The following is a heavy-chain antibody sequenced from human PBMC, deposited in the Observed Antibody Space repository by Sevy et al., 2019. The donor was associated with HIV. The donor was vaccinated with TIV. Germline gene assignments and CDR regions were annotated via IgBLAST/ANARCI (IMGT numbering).Heavy chain of an antibody. CDR2: VSRGGYTI. D-gene: IGHD2-21*02. CDR1: GFIFSDYY. J-gene: IGHJ4*02. V-gene: IGHV3-11*01. Sequence: GGSLRLSCAASGFIFSDYYMAWVRQAPGKGLEWISYVSRGGYTIYYADSVEGRFSISRDDAKDSLFLQMDSLRAEDTAFYYCARGGDYDDDDWGFDYWGQGALVTVSS. CDR3: ARGGDYDDDDWGFDY.